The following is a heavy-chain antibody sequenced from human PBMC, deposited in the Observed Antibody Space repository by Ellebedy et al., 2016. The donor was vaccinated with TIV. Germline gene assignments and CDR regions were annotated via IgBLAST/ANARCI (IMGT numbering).Heavy chain of an antibody. D-gene: IGHD3-10*01. Sequence: GESLKISCKGSGYSFTSYWISWVRQMPGKGLEWMGRIDPSDSYTNYSPSFQGHVTISADKSISTAYLRWSSLEASDTAMYYCARHVGSGSYYNYYYYYGMDVWGQGTTVTVSS. CDR2: IDPSDSYT. J-gene: IGHJ6*02. V-gene: IGHV5-10-1*01. CDR1: GYSFTSYW. CDR3: ARHVGSGSYYNYYYYYGMDV.